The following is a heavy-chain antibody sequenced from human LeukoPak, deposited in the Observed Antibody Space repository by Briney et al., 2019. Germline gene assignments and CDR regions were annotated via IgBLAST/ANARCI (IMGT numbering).Heavy chain of an antibody. J-gene: IGHJ4*02. V-gene: IGHV3-30*18. CDR2: ISYDGSNK. D-gene: IGHD2-2*02. CDR3: ANPYPQGSFDY. Sequence: GRSLRLSCAASGFTFSSYGMHWLRQAPGKGLEWVAVISYDGSNKYYADSVKGRFTISRDNSKNTLYLQMNSLRAEDTAVYYCANPYPQGSFDYWGQGTLVTVSS. CDR1: GFTFSSYG.